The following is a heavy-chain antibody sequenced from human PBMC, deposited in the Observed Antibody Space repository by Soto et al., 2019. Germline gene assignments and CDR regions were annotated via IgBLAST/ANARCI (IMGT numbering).Heavy chain of an antibody. D-gene: IGHD4-17*01. J-gene: IGHJ6*02. CDR3: ARDKSYALAV. Sequence: LRLSCAASGFDFSNAWMHWVRQVPGKGLVWVSHINSDGSSTTYADSVKGRFTISRDNARTTVYLQLDSLRVEDTAVYYCARDKSYALAVWGQGTTVTVSS. CDR1: GFDFSNAW. V-gene: IGHV3-74*03. CDR2: INSDGSST.